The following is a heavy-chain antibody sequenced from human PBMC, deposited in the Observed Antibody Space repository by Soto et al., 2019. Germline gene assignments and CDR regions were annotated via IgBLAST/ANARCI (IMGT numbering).Heavy chain of an antibody. CDR3: ARTGITIVRGTREHHYSTGMHV. J-gene: IGHJ6*01. V-gene: IGHV4-4*02. CDR1: GGSISSSNW. D-gene: IGHD3-10*01. CDR2: IYHSGST. Sequence: SETLSLTCSVSGGSISSSNWWSGFRQPPGKGLEWIGEIYHSGSTNYNPSLKSRVTISVDKSKNQFSLKLSSVTAADTAVYYCARTGITIVRGTREHHYSTGMHVWA.